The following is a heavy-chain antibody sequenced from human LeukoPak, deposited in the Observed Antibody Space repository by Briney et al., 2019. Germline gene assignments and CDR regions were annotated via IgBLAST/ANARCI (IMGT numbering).Heavy chain of an antibody. CDR2: IKQDGSEK. CDR1: GFTFSSYW. D-gene: IGHD3-16*01. CDR3: ARGGDHPTYLFQYMDV. Sequence: PGGSLRLSCAASGFTFSSYWMSWVRQAPGKGLEWVANIKQDGSEKYYVDSVKGRFTISRDNAKNSLYLQMNSLRAEDMAVYYCARGGDHPTYLFQYMDVWGKGAPVTVSS. V-gene: IGHV3-7*01. J-gene: IGHJ6*03.